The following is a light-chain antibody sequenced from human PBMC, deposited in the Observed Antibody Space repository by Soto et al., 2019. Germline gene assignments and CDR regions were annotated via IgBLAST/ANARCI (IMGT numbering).Light chain of an antibody. CDR3: AAWDNSLRAVV. CDR2: DDN. Sequence: QSVLTQPPSVSAAPGQKVTISCSGSSSNIGNNYVAWYQHLPGTTPKLLFYDDNKRPSGIPDRFSASKSGTSATLGITGLQTGDEAHFYWAAWDNSLRAVVFGGGTKLTVL. V-gene: IGLV1-51*01. J-gene: IGLJ2*01. CDR1: SSNIGNNY.